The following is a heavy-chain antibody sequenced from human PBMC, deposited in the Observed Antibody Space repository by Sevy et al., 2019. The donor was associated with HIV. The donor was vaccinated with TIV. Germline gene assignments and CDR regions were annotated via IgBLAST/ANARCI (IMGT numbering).Heavy chain of an antibody. CDR2: INSDGSST. CDR1: GFTFSSYW. D-gene: IGHD3-22*01. Sequence: GGSLRLSCAASGFTFSSYWMHWVRQAPGKGLVRVSRINSDGSSTSYADSVKGRFTISRDNAKNTLYLQMNSLRAEDTAAYYCARDPHDYDSSGYYPGAFDIWGQGTMVDVSS. CDR3: ARDPHDYDSSGYYPGAFDI. V-gene: IGHV3-74*01. J-gene: IGHJ3*02.